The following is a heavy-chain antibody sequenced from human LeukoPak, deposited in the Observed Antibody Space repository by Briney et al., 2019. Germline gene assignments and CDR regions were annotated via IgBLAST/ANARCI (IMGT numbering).Heavy chain of an antibody. CDR3: AREGSGYDYNFDY. D-gene: IGHD5-12*01. Sequence: GGSLRLSCAASGFTFSSYSMNWVRQAPGQGLEWVSSISSSSSYIYYADSVKGRFTISRDNAKNSLYLQMNSLRAEDTAVYYCAREGSGYDYNFDYWGQGTLVTVSS. CDR1: GFTFSSYS. CDR2: ISSSSSYI. V-gene: IGHV3-21*01. J-gene: IGHJ4*02.